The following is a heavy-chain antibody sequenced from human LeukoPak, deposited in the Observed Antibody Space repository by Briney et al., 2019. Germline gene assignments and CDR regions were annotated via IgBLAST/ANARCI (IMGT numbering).Heavy chain of an antibody. CDR3: ARDGSSSWFLIPYYFDY. V-gene: IGHV1-18*01. CDR1: GYTFTSYG. D-gene: IGHD6-13*01. Sequence: ASVKVSCKASGYTFTSYGISWVRQAPGQGLEWMGWISAYNGNTNYAQKLQGRVTMTTDTSTSTAYMELRSLRSDDTAVYYCARDGSSSWFLIPYYFDYWGQGTLVTVSS. CDR2: ISAYNGNT. J-gene: IGHJ4*02.